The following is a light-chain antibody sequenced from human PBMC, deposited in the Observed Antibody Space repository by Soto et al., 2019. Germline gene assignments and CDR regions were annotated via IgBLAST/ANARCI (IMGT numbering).Light chain of an antibody. V-gene: IGKV3-11*01. CDR1: QSVSSY. J-gene: IGKJ2*01. Sequence: EIVLTQSPATLSLSPGERATLSCRASQSVSSYLAWYQQKPGQAPRLLIYDTSNRATGIPARFSGSGSGSDFTLTLSSLEPKDFAVYYCQQPYTFGQGTKLEIK. CDR3: QQPYT. CDR2: DTS.